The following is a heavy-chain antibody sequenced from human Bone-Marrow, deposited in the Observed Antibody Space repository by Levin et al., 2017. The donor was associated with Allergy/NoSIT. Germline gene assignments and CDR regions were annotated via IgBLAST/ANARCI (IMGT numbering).Heavy chain of an antibody. J-gene: IGHJ5*02. V-gene: IGHV4-59*01. Sequence: SETLSLTCTVSGGSISSYYWSWIRQPPGKGLEWIGYIYYSGSTNYNPSLKSRVTISVDTSKNQFSLKLSSVTAADTAVYYCARVGSGVYYDFWSGYQHDNWFDPWGQGTLVTVSS. D-gene: IGHD3-3*01. CDR2: IYYSGST. CDR3: ARVGSGVYYDFWSGYQHDNWFDP. CDR1: GGSISSYY.